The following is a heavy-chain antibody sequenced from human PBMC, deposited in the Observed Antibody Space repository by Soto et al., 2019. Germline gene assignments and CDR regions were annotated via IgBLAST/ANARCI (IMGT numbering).Heavy chain of an antibody. Sequence: ASVKVSCKASGYTFTSYAMHWVRQAPGQRLEWMGWINAGNGNTKYSQKFQGRVTITRDTSASTAYMELSSLRSEDTAVYYCASGYCSSTSRYLQFDYWGQGTLVTVSS. J-gene: IGHJ4*02. D-gene: IGHD2-2*01. CDR1: GYTFTSYA. V-gene: IGHV1-3*01. CDR2: INAGNGNT. CDR3: ASGYCSSTSRYLQFDY.